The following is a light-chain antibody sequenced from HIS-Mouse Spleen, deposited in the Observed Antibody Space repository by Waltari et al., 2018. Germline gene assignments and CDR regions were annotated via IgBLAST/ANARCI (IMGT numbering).Light chain of an antibody. CDR1: SSDVGGYNY. Sequence: QSALTQPASVSGSTGQSITISCTGTSSDVGGYNYVSWYQQHPGKAPKLMIYDVSNRPSGVSNRFSGSKSGNTASLTISGLQAEDEADYYCSSYTSSSFNVVFGGGTKLTVL. CDR2: DVS. CDR3: SSYTSSSFNVV. V-gene: IGLV2-14*03. J-gene: IGLJ2*01.